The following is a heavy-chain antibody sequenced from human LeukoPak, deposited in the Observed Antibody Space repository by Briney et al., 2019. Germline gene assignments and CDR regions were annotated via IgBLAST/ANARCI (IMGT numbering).Heavy chain of an antibody. D-gene: IGHD6-13*01. CDR1: GFDVSRNY. CDR2: IYSGGNT. J-gene: IGHJ4*02. V-gene: IGHV3-53*01. Sequence: GGSLRLSCAASGFDVSRNYMNWVRQAPGRGLEWVPAIYSGGNTYYADSVKGRFTISRDNSKNTLYLQMNSLRAEDTAVYYCTRDGGYSSSWYVPMGDYWGQGTLVTVSS. CDR3: TRDGGYSSSWYVPMGDY.